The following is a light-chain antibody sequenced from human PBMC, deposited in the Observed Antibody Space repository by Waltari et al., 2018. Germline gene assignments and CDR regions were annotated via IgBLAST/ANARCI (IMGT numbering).Light chain of an antibody. J-gene: IGKJ1*01. CDR2: GAS. CDR1: QSVNSSY. V-gene: IGKV3-20*01. CDR3: QQYGSSPTT. Sequence: EIVLTQSPGTLSLSPGERATLSCRASQSVNSSYLGWYQQKPGQAPRLLIYGASSRATGIPDRFSGGGSGTDFTLTISRLEPEDFAVYFCQQYGSSPTTFGQGTNVEIK.